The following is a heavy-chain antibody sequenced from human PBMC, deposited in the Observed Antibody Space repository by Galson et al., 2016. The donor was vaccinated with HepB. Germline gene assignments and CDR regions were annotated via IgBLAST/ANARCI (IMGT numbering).Heavy chain of an antibody. V-gene: IGHV3-23*01. CDR3: VIGAMGATWRN. D-gene: IGHD1-26*01. CDR1: GFTFSNYD. CDR2: ISGTGDNP. J-gene: IGHJ4*02. Sequence: SLRLSCAASGFTFSNYDLHWVRQAPGKGLEWVSDISGTGDNPLYADAVRGRLTMSRDNSKDTVYLEMKNLRVEDTAVYYCVIGAMGATWRNWGQGTLVTVS.